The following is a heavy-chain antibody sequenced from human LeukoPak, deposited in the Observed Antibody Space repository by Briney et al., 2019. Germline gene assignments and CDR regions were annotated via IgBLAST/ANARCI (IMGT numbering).Heavy chain of an antibody. J-gene: IGHJ4*02. CDR3: ARAQIQLWTTPQYYFDY. D-gene: IGHD5-18*01. CDR1: GFTFSPYA. V-gene: IGHV3-23*01. Sequence: GGSLRLSCVASGFTFSPYAMIWVRQAPGKGLEWVSTITPSDGTTYYADSVKGRFTISRDNSKNTLYLQMNSLRAEDTAVYYCARAQIQLWTTPQYYFDYWGQGTLVTVSS. CDR2: ITPSDGTT.